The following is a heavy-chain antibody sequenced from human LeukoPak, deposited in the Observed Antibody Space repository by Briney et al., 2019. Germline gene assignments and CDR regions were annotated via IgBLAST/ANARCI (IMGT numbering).Heavy chain of an antibody. D-gene: IGHD4/OR15-4a*01. J-gene: IGHJ4*02. CDR2: IYSDNT. Sequence: QTGGSLRLSCAASGFTFDDYAMYWVRQAPGKGLEWVSFIYSDNTHYSDSVKGRFTISRDNSKNTLYLQMNSLRAEDTAVYYCARRAGAYSHPYDYWGQGTLVTVSS. CDR1: GFTFDDYA. CDR3: ARRAGAYSHPYDY. V-gene: IGHV3-53*01.